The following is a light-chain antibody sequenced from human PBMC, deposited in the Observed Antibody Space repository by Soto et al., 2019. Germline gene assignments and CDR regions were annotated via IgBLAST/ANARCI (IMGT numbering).Light chain of an antibody. Sequence: ELVLTQSPGTLSLSPGERATLSCRASQSVASRNLAWYQQKSGQAPRIIISGESTRATGTPDRFSGSGSGTDLTLTISSLQPEDFAVYYCQQDYNLPFTFGQGTRLEIK. V-gene: IGKV3D-7*01. J-gene: IGKJ5*01. CDR1: QSVASRN. CDR3: QQDYNLPFT. CDR2: GES.